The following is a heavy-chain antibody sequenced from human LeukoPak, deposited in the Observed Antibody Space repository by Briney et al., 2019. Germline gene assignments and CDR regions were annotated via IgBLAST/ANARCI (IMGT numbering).Heavy chain of an antibody. CDR3: ASSLWSGYKAGVGAFDI. V-gene: IGHV4-59*01. D-gene: IGHD3-3*01. CDR1: GGSISSYY. Sequence: ASETLSLTCTVSGGSISSYYWSWIRHPPGKGLEWIGYIYYSGSTNYNPSLKSRVTISVDTSKNQFSLKLSSMTAADTAVYYCASSLWSGYKAGVGAFDIWGQGTMVTVSS. CDR2: IYYSGST. J-gene: IGHJ3*02.